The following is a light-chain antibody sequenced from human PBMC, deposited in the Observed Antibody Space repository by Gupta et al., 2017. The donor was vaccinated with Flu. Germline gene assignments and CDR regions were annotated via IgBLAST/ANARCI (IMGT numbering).Light chain of an antibody. CDR1: SSDVGAYKY. CDR2: DVN. J-gene: IGLJ3*02. Sequence: QSALTQPAPVSGSPGQSITISCTGTSSDVGAYKYVSWYQQHPDKAPKLILFDVNRRPSGVSDRFSGSKSGNTASLTISGLQREDEAHYFCNSFAAGSTRVFGGGTKLTVL. V-gene: IGLV2-14*03. CDR3: NSFAAGSTRV.